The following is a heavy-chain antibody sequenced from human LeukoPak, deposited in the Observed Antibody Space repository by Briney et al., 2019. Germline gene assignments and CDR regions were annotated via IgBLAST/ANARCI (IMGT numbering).Heavy chain of an antibody. CDR1: GGSISSSNW. V-gene: IGHV4-4*02. Sequence: SGTLSLTCAVSGGSISSSNWWSWVRQPPGKGLEWIGEIYHSGSTNYNPSLKSRVTISVDKSKNQFSLKLSSVTAADTAVYYCAREGAVVVVAATSYGMDVWGQGTTVTVSS. D-gene: IGHD2-15*01. J-gene: IGHJ6*02. CDR2: IYHSGST. CDR3: AREGAVVVVAATSYGMDV.